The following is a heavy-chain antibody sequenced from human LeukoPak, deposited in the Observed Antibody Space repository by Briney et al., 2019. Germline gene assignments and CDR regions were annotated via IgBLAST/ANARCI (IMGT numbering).Heavy chain of an antibody. CDR2: INHSGST. V-gene: IGHV4-34*01. J-gene: IGHJ4*02. D-gene: IGHD6-19*01. CDR1: GGSFSGYY. CDR3: ARDSSGWRLFDY. Sequence: PSETLSLTCAVYGGSFSGYYWSWIRQPPGKGLEWIGEINHSGSTNYNPSLKSRVTISVDTSKNQFSLKLSSVTAADTAVYYCARDSSGWRLFDYWGQGTLVTVSS.